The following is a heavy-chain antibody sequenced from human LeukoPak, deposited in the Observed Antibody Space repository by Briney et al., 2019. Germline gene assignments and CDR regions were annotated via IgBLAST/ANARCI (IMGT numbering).Heavy chain of an antibody. CDR1: GFTFSSYG. V-gene: IGHV3-30*02. D-gene: IGHD3-10*01. CDR3: AKDLGEAGISRPPYYYYYYYMDV. Sequence: GGSLRLSCAASGFTFSSYGMHWVRQAPGKGLEWVTFIRFDGSNKYYADSVKGRFTISRDNSKNTLYLQMNSLGTEDTALYYCAKDLGEAGISRPPYYYYYYYMDVWGKGTTVTVSS. CDR2: IRFDGSNK. J-gene: IGHJ6*03.